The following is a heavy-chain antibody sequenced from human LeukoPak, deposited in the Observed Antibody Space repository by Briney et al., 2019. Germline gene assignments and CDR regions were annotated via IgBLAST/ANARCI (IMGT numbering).Heavy chain of an antibody. CDR1: GYTFTGYY. Sequence: ASVKVSCKASGYTFTGYYMHWVRQAPGQGLEWMGWINPNSGGTNYAQKFQGRVTMTRDTSISTAYMELSRLRSDDTAVYYCARKWYSSSYIGYWGQGTLVTVSS. CDR3: ARKWYSSSYIGY. J-gene: IGHJ4*02. CDR2: INPNSGGT. V-gene: IGHV1-2*02. D-gene: IGHD6-6*01.